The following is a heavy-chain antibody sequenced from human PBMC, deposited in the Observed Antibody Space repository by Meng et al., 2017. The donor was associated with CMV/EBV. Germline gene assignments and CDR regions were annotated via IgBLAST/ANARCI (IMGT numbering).Heavy chain of an antibody. J-gene: IGHJ4*02. CDR3: ARRGGGSEFDF. Sequence: SCTASGYRFRKTDRHWVRQAPGQGLEWLGRISADNGDTKYAQKVQERVSLTRNTYTNTAYMELRSLTSDDTAIYYCARRGGGSEFDFWGQGTLVTVSS. CDR2: ISADNGDT. V-gene: IGHV1-18*01. CDR1: GYRFRKTD. D-gene: IGHD3-10*01.